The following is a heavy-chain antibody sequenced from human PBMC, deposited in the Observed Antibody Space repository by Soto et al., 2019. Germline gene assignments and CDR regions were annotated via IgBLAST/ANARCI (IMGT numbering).Heavy chain of an antibody. V-gene: IGHV1-69*04. J-gene: IGHJ4*02. CDR2: IIPILGIA. CDR1: GGTFSSYT. CDR3: ARDRDDYGSGNYYNRIDF. D-gene: IGHD3-10*01. Sequence: GASVKVSCKASGGTFSSYTISWVRQAPGQGLEWMGRIIPILGIANYAQEFQGRVTITADESTSTAYMELSRLRSEDTAVYYCARDRDDYGSGNYYNRIDFWGQGTLVTVSS.